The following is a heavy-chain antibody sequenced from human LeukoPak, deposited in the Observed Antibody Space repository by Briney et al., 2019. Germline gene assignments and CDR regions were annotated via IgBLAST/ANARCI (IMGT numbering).Heavy chain of an antibody. Sequence: GGSLRLSCAASGFTFSSYSMNWVRHAPGKGLEWVSSISSSSSYIYYADSVKGRFTISRDNAKNSLYLQMNSLRAEDTAVYYCARDSSGYFNWFDPWGQGTLVTVSS. V-gene: IGHV3-21*01. CDR3: ARDSSGYFNWFDP. J-gene: IGHJ5*02. D-gene: IGHD3-22*01. CDR2: ISSSSSYI. CDR1: GFTFSSYS.